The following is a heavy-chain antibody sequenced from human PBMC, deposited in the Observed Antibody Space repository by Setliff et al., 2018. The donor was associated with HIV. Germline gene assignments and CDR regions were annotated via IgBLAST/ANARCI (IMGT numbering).Heavy chain of an antibody. V-gene: IGHV1-46*01. D-gene: IGHD6-19*01. CDR1: GDTFTTYF. Sequence: ASVKVSCKAPGDTFTTYFMHWVRQAPGQGLEWMGIINLSSGATTYAQRFQGRVTMTSDTSTSTVYMELSNLTSEDTAVYYCARDRSSGWSFYYGMDVWGQGTAVTVSS. J-gene: IGHJ6*02. CDR3: ARDRSSGWSFYYGMDV. CDR2: INLSSGAT.